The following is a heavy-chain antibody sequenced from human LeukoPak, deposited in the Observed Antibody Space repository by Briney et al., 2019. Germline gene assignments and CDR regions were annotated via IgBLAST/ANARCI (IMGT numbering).Heavy chain of an antibody. V-gene: IGHV1-18*01. CDR1: GYTFTSCG. Sequence: ASVKLSCNASGYTFTSCGISRVRHAPGPGLEWMGWISTYNGSTNYAQKLQGRVTMTADTSTSTGYMELRRLRSDDTAVYYCARERVWFAKLFPSYYYYGMDVWGQGTTVTVSS. CDR3: ARERVWFAKLFPSYYYYGMDV. D-gene: IGHD3-10*01. J-gene: IGHJ6*02. CDR2: ISTYNGST.